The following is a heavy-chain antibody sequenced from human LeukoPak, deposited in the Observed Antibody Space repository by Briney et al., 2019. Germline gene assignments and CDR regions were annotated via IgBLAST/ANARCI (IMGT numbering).Heavy chain of an antibody. CDR3: AKRLYGSGGYYQFDY. V-gene: IGHV3-23*01. J-gene: IGHJ4*01. Sequence: GGSLRLSCAASGFTFSSYAMSWARQAQGKGLEWVSAITGSGVSTYYADSVKGRFAISRDNPKNTLHLQMNSLRAEDTAVYYCAKRLYGSGGYYQFDYWGHGTLVSVSS. D-gene: IGHD3-10*01. CDR2: ITGSGVST. CDR1: GFTFSSYA.